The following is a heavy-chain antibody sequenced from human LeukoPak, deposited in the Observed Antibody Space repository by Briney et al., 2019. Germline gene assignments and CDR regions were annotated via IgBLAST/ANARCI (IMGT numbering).Heavy chain of an antibody. J-gene: IGHJ4*02. CDR3: ATGRDAYKSGC. CDR2: IYSGGNT. D-gene: IGHD5-24*01. CDR1: GFTVSDNH. V-gene: IGHV3-66*01. Sequence: PGGSLRLSCAVSGFTVSDNHMTWVRQAPGKGLEWVSTIYSGGNTFYADSAKGRFTISRDNSKNTLYFQMNSLRVEDTAVYYCATGRDAYKSGCWGQGTLVTVSS.